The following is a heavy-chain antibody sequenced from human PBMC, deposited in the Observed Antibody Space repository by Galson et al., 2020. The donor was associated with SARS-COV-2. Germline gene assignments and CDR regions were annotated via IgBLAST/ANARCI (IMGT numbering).Heavy chain of an antibody. D-gene: IGHD1-26*01. CDR2: ISYDGSNK. V-gene: IGHV3-30-3*01. J-gene: IGHJ6*02. CDR1: GFNFSSYA. CDR3: ARGWGGSYYYGMDG. Sequence: GGSLRLSCAASGFNFSSYAMHWVRQAPGKGLEWVAVISYDGSNKYYADSVKGRFTISRDNSKNTLYLQMNSLRAEDTAVYYCARGWGGSYYYGMDGWGQGTTVTVSS.